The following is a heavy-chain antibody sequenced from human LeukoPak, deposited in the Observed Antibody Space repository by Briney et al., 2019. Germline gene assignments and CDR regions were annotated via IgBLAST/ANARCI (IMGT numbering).Heavy chain of an antibody. Sequence: GGSLRLSCAASGFTFSSYAMSWVRQAPGKGLEWVSAISGSGGSTYYADSVKGRFTISRDNSKNTLYLQMNSLRAEDTAVYYCAKDRTMIVVVIVQFDYWGQGTLVTVPS. CDR2: ISGSGGST. D-gene: IGHD3-22*01. CDR1: GFTFSSYA. J-gene: IGHJ4*02. CDR3: AKDRTMIVVVIVQFDY. V-gene: IGHV3-23*01.